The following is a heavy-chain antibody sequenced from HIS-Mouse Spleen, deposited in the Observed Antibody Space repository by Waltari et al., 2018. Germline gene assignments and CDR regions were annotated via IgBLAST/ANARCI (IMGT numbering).Heavy chain of an antibody. Sequence: QVQLQESGPGLVKPSETLSLTCTVSGGPISSYYWSWIRQPSGEGLEWIGRIYTSGSTNYNPSLKSRVTMSVDTSKNQFSLKLSSVTAADTAVYYCARDFHDFWSGYYGGDKKHDAFDIWGQGTMVTVSS. J-gene: IGHJ3*02. V-gene: IGHV4-4*07. CDR3: ARDFHDFWSGYYGGDKKHDAFDI. CDR1: GGPISSYY. CDR2: IYTSGST. D-gene: IGHD3-3*01.